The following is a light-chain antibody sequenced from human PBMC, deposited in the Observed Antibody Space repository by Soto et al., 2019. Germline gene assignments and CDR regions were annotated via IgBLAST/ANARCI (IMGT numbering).Light chain of an antibody. J-gene: IGKJ3*01. Sequence: EIVLTQSPGTLSLSPGETATLSCKASQSVGNDLAWYQLKPGQAPRLLIYDASHSATGVPARFSGSGSGTDFTLTISSLEPDDFAVYICQLRDDSLFTLGPGTTVDIQ. CDR1: QSVGND. V-gene: IGKV3-11*01. CDR2: DAS. CDR3: QLRDDSLFT.